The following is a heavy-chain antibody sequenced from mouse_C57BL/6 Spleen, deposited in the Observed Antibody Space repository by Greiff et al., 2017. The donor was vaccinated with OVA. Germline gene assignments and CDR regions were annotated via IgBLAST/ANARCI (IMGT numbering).Heavy chain of an antibody. CDR2: ISDGGSYT. V-gene: IGHV5-4*01. J-gene: IGHJ4*01. CDR3: ARDRGYLLYAMDY. D-gene: IGHD2-2*01. Sequence: EVKLVESGGGLVKPGGSLKLSCAASGFTFSSYAMSWVRQTPEKRLEWVATISDGGSYTYYPDNVKGRFTISRDNAKNNLYLQMSHLKSEDTAMYYCARDRGYLLYAMDYWGQGTSVTVSS. CDR1: GFTFSSYA.